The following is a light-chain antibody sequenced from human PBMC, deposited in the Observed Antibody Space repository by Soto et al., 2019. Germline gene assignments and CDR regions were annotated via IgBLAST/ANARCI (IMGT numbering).Light chain of an antibody. CDR3: QQYNNWPSIT. CDR2: GAS. V-gene: IGKV3-15*01. J-gene: IGKJ5*01. CDR1: QSVGGN. Sequence: IVMTQSPSTLSVSPGERATLSCKASQSVGGNLAWYQQRPGQAPRLLIYGASTRATGIAARFSGSGSGTEFTLSISSLXSEDFAVYSFQQYNNWPSITFGQGTRLEMK.